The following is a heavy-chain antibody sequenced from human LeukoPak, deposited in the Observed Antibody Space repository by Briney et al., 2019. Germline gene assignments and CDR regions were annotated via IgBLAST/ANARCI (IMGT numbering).Heavy chain of an antibody. CDR2: IYYSGST. V-gene: IGHV4-39*07. CDR3: ARDPSHHSGTFDI. D-gene: IGHD2-15*01. Sequence: SKTLSLTCTVSGDSISSSNYYWGWIRQPPGKGLEWIASIYYSGSTYYNPSLKSRVTISVDMSKNQFSLRLRSVTAADTAVYYCARDPSHHSGTFDIWGQGTMVTVSS. J-gene: IGHJ3*02. CDR1: GDSISSSNYY.